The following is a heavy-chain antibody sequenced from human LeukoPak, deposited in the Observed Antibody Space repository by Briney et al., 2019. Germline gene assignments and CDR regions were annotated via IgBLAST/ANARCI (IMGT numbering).Heavy chain of an antibody. V-gene: IGHV4-39*07. Sequence: SETLSLTCTVSGGSIRSSSYYWGWIRQPPGKVLECIGSIYYSGITYYNPSLKSRVAISVDTSTNQFSLRLSSVTAADTAVYYCARAPSGYNPSSDSYFPDAFDIWGQGTLITVSS. D-gene: IGHD3-22*01. CDR2: IYYSGIT. CDR1: GGSIRSSSYY. CDR3: ARAPSGYNPSSDSYFPDAFDI. J-gene: IGHJ3*02.